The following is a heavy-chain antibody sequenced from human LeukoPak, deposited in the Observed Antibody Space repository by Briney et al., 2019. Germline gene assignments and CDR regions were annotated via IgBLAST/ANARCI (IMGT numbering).Heavy chain of an antibody. CDR3: AKDGYYDSKSI. CDR2: ISGSGGST. CDR1: VFTFSSYA. Sequence: PGGSLRLSCAASVFTFSSYAMSWVRQAPGKGLEWVSAISGSGGSTYYADSVKGRFTISRDNSKNTLYLQMNSLRAEDTAVYYSAKDGYYDSKSIWGQGTMVTVSS. D-gene: IGHD3-22*01. J-gene: IGHJ3*02. V-gene: IGHV3-23*01.